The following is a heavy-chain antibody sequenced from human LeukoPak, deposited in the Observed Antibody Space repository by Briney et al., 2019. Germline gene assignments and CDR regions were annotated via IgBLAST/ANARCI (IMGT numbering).Heavy chain of an antibody. CDR3: ARPRVVITTPVDY. V-gene: IGHV3-23*01. CDR1: GFTFSSYA. Sequence: PGGCLRLSSAASGFTFSSYAMSWVRQAPGKGLEWVSAISGSGGSTYYADSVKGRFTISRDNSKSTLYLQMNSLRAEDTAVYYCARPRVVITTPVDYWGQGTLVTVSS. J-gene: IGHJ4*02. D-gene: IGHD3-22*01. CDR2: ISGSGGST.